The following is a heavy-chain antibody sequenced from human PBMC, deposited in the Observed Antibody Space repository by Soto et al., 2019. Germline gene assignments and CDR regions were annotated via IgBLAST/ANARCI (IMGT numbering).Heavy chain of an antibody. CDR1: GFTFSSYG. CDR3: ARDGSGVASISGGYYYYYGMDV. J-gene: IGHJ6*02. D-gene: IGHD3-3*01. Sequence: HPGGSLRLSCAASGFTFSSYGMHWVRQAPGKGLEWVAVIWYDGSNKYYADSVKGRFTISRDNSKNTLYLQMNSLRAEDTAVYYCARDGSGVASISGGYYYYYGMDVWGQGTTVTVSS. V-gene: IGHV3-33*01. CDR2: IWYDGSNK.